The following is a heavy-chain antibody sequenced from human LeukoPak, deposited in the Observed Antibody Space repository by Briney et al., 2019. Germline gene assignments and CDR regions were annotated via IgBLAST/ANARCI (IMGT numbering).Heavy chain of an antibody. CDR1: GGSISSYY. V-gene: IGHV4-59*08. J-gene: IGHJ3*02. CDR3: ARHGVDDAFDI. D-gene: IGHD2-8*01. Sequence: SETLSLTCTVSGGSISSYYWSWIRQPPGKGLEWIGYIYYSGSTNYNPSLKSRVTISVDTSKNQFSLKLSSVTAADTAVYCCARHGVDDAFDIWGQGTMVTVSS. CDR2: IYYSGST.